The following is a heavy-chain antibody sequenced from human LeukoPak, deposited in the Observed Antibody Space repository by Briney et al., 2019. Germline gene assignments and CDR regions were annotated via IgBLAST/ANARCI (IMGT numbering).Heavy chain of an antibody. CDR1: GLTFSSYQ. CDR3: ARDATLVPGIVYFDY. Sequence: GGSLRLSCAASGLTFSSYQINWVRQAPGQGLEWLAYIDSSSDVIHYADSVKGRFTISRDNAESSLYLQMNNLRVEDTAVYYCARDATLVPGIVYFDYWGQGTQVTVSS. V-gene: IGHV3-48*03. J-gene: IGHJ4*02. CDR2: IDSSSDVI. D-gene: IGHD3-10*01.